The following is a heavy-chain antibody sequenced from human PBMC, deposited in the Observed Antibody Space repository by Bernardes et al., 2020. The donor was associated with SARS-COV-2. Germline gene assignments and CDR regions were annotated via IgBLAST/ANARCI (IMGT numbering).Heavy chain of an antibody. V-gene: IGHV1-69*13. CDR3: ARDRAVAYPSYGMDV. CDR2: IIPIFGTA. Sequence: SVKVSCKASGGTFSSYAISWVRQAPGQGLEWMGGIIPIFGTANYAQKFQGRVTITADESTSTAYMELSSLRSEDTAVYYCARDRAVAYPSYGMDVWGQGTTVTVSS. J-gene: IGHJ6*02. D-gene: IGHD6-19*01. CDR1: GGTFSSYA.